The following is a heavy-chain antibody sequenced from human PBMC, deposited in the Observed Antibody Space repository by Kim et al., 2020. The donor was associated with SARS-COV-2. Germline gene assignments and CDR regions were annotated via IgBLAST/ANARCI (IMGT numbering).Heavy chain of an antibody. J-gene: IGHJ4*02. Sequence: ASVKVSCKASGYNFISSDINWVRQATGQGLEWMGRVKPNSGNTDYAQKFQGRVTMTRDTSISTAYMELSSLRSEDAAVYYCVTHICGSDYWGQGTQVTVSS. CDR2: VKPNSGNT. CDR1: GYNFISSD. CDR3: VTHICGSDY. V-gene: IGHV1-8*01. D-gene: IGHD2-21*01.